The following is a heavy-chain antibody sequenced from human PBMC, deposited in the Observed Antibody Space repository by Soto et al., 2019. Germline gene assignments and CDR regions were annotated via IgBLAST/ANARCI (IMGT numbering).Heavy chain of an antibody. CDR1: GFSLSTNGVG. Sequence: SGPTLVKPTQTLTLTCTFSGFSLSTNGVGVGWIRQPPGKALEWLAFIYWDDDKRYSPSLKSTLTITKDTSENQVVLTMTNMDPVDTATYYCAHTEGYGVYTGGFFQHWGQGTLVTVSS. D-gene: IGHD4-17*01. V-gene: IGHV2-5*02. J-gene: IGHJ1*01. CDR3: AHTEGYGVYTGGFFQH. CDR2: IYWDDDK.